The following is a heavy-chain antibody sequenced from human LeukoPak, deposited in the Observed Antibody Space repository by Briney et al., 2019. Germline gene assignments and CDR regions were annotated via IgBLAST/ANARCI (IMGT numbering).Heavy chain of an antibody. CDR2: ISNSGGST. D-gene: IGHD6-13*01. J-gene: IGHJ4*02. CDR1: GFTFSSYA. Sequence: GGSLRLSCAASGFTFSSYAMTWVRQAPGKGLEWVSGISNSGGSTYYAGSVKGRFTISRDNSENTLYLQMNSLRAEDTAVYYCAKDGYSSTKPRYFVYWGQGTLVTVSS. CDR3: AKDGYSSTKPRYFVY. V-gene: IGHV3-23*01.